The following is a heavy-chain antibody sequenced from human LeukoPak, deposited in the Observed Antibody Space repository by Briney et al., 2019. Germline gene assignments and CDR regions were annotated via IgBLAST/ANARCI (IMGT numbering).Heavy chain of an antibody. CDR2: IYPGDSDT. J-gene: IGHJ4*02. Sequence: HGESLKISCMGSGYIFTHNWIGWVRQMPGKGLEWMGIIYPGDSDTRYSPSFEGQVTISVDKSISTAYLQWSSLKASDTAMYYCARQTRDGSGSRGYSFDFWGQGTLVTVSS. CDR3: ARQTRDGSGSRGYSFDF. D-gene: IGHD3-10*01. V-gene: IGHV5-51*01. CDR1: GYIFTHNW.